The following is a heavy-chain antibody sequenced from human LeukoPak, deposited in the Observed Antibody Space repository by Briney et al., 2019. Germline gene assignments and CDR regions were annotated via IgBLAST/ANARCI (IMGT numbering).Heavy chain of an antibody. V-gene: IGHV3-23*01. CDR1: GFTFISYA. CDR2: ISGSGDYI. Sequence: PGGSLRLSCAASGFTFISYAMSWVCQAPGKGLEWVSSISGSGDYIYYADSVKGRFTISRDNSKNTLYLQMNSLRVEDTAVYYCARQPGHYYDSSGYYREADAFDIWGQGTMVTVSS. CDR3: ARQPGHYYDSSGYYREADAFDI. J-gene: IGHJ3*02. D-gene: IGHD3-22*01.